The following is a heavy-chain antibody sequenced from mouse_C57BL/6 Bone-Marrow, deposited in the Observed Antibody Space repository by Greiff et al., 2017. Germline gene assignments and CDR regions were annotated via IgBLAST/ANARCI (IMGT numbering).Heavy chain of an antibody. CDR2: IYPGSGST. CDR3: ARNGELIFDY. V-gene: IGHV1-55*01. CDR1: GYTFTSYW. J-gene: IGHJ2*01. D-gene: IGHD2-4*01. Sequence: VQLQQPGADLVKPGASVKLSCKASGYTFTSYWITWVRQRPGQGLEWVADIYPGSGSTNYHEKFKSKGTLTVDASSNKAYMQLSSLTSEDSAVYYCARNGELIFDYWGQGTTLTGSS.